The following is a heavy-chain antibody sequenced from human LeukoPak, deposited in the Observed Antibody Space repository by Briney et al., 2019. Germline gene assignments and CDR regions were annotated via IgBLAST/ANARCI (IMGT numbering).Heavy chain of an antibody. CDR1: GGSISSGGYY. CDR2: IYYSGST. V-gene: IGHV4-31*03. D-gene: IGHD3-22*01. J-gene: IGHJ4*02. CDR3: ARRYHSDDYYDTSGYYRYFDY. Sequence: PSETLSLTCTVSGGSISSGGYYWSWIRQHPGKGLEWIGYIYYSGSTYYNPSLKSRVTISVDTSKNQFSLKLSSVTAADTAVYYCARRYHSDDYYDTSGYYRYFDYWGQGTLVTVSS.